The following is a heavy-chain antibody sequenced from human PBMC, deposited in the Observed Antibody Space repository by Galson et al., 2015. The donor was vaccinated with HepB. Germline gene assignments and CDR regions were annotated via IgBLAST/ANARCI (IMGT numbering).Heavy chain of an antibody. J-gene: IGHJ3*02. CDR3: ARGDWGSSSGAFDI. Sequence: TLSLTCTVSGGSISSGGYYWSWIRQHPGKGLEWIGYIYYSGSTYYNPSLKSRVTISVDTSKNQFSLKLSSVTAADTAVYYCARGDWGSSSGAFDIWGQGTMVTVSS. CDR2: IYYSGST. D-gene: IGHD6-6*01. CDR1: GGSISSGGYY. V-gene: IGHV4-31*03.